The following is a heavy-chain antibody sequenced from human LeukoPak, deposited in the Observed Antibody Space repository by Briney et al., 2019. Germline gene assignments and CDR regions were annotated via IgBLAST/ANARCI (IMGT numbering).Heavy chain of an antibody. CDR1: GYTFTGYY. D-gene: IGHD1-26*01. V-gene: IGHV1-2*02. CDR2: INPNSGGT. J-gene: IGHJ6*03. Sequence: ASVKVSCKASGYTFTGYYMHWVRQAPGQGLEWMGWINPNSGGTNYAQKFQGRVTMTRDTSISTAYMELSRLRSDDTAVYYCARGGVGATFGYYYMDVWGKGTTVTVSS. CDR3: ARGGVGATFGYYYMDV.